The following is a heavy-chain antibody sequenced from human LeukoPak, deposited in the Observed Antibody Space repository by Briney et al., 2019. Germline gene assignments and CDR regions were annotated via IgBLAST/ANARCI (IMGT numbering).Heavy chain of an antibody. Sequence: PSETLSLTCTVSGDSISSGGFYWTWIRQRPGKGLECIGYIHDSGYTNYNPSLRTRVIMSTDTSKNEFSLKLRSVTAADTAAYFCANIRGVLREDHIGDYYGPAAYFQDWGPGTLVTVSS. CDR1: GDSISSGGFY. V-gene: IGHV4-31*03. CDR2: IHDSGYT. CDR3: ANIRGVLREDHIGDYYGPAAYFQD. J-gene: IGHJ1*01. D-gene: IGHD3-22*01.